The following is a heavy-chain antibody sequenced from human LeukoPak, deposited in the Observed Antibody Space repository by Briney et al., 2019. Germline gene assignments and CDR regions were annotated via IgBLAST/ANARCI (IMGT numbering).Heavy chain of an antibody. CDR3: AKDLYSSSWQIDY. Sequence: LSGGSLRLSCAAPGFTFSSYGMSWVRQAPGKGLEWVSAISGSGGSTYYADSVKGRFTISRDNSKNTLHLQMNSVRAEDTAVYYCAKDLYSSSWQIDYWGQGTLVTVSS. J-gene: IGHJ4*02. D-gene: IGHD6-13*01. CDR1: GFTFSSYG. CDR2: ISGSGGST. V-gene: IGHV3-23*01.